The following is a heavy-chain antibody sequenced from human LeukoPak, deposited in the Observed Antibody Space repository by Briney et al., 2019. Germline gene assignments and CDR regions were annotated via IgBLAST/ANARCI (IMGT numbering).Heavy chain of an antibody. Sequence: GGSLRLSCAASGFTFSSYSMNWVRQAPGKGLEWVSYISSSSSTTYYADSVKGRFTISRDNSKNTLYLQMNSLRAEDTAVYYCAKGPSYCSSTSCWMNWFDPWGQGTLVTVSS. CDR3: AKGPSYCSSTSCWMNWFDP. J-gene: IGHJ5*02. CDR1: GFTFSSYS. D-gene: IGHD2-2*01. CDR2: ISSSSSTT. V-gene: IGHV3-48*01.